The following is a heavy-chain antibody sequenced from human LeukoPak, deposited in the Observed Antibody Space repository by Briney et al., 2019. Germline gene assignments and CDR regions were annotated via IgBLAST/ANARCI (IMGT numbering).Heavy chain of an antibody. CDR1: GYTFTGYY. Sequence: ASVKVSCKASGYTFTGYYMHWVRQAPGQGLEWMGWINPNSGGTNCAQKFQGRVTMTRDTSISTAYMELSRLRSDDTAVYYCARVKGLHCGGDCYPYYFDYWGQGTLVTVSS. D-gene: IGHD2-21*02. J-gene: IGHJ4*02. V-gene: IGHV1-2*02. CDR2: INPNSGGT. CDR3: ARVKGLHCGGDCYPYYFDY.